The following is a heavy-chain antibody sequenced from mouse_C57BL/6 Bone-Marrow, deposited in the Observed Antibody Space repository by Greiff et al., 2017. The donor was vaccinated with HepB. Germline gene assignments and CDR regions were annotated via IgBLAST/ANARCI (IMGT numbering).Heavy chain of an antibody. D-gene: IGHD4-1*01. CDR3: ARATNWGYYAMDY. CDR2: ISYDGSN. Sequence: VQLKQSAPGLVKPSQSLSLTCSVTGYSITSGYYWNWIRQFPGNKLEWMGYISYDGSNNYNPSLKNRISITRDTSKNQFFLKLNSVTTEDTATYYCARATNWGYYAMDYWGQGTSVTVSS. V-gene: IGHV3-6*01. J-gene: IGHJ4*01. CDR1: GYSITSGYY.